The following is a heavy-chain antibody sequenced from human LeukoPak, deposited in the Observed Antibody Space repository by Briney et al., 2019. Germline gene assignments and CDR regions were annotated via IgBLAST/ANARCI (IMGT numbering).Heavy chain of an antibody. V-gene: IGHV4-39*01. J-gene: IGHJ4*02. Sequence: PSETLSLTCTVSGGSISSSSYYWDWIRQPPGKGLEWIGSIYYSGSTYHNPSLRSRVTISVDTSKNQFSLKLSSVTAADTAVYYCVRRRGGDYDYWGQGTLVTVSS. D-gene: IGHD2-21*02. CDR1: GGSISSSSYY. CDR2: IYYSGST. CDR3: VRRRGGDYDY.